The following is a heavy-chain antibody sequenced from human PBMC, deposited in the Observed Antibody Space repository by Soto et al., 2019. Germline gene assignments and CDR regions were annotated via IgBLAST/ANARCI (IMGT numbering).Heavy chain of an antibody. CDR3: AREAAYHYGLEV. CDR1: GFTFRVYW. D-gene: IGHD6-25*01. V-gene: IGHV3-7*01. CDR2: IKQDGSEK. J-gene: IGHJ6*02. Sequence: PGGSLRLSCAASGFTFRVYWMNWVRQAPGKGLEWVANIKQDGSEKYYVDSVKGRFTISRDNAKNSLFLQVNSLRAEDTAVYYCAREAAYHYGLEVWGRGTTVPV.